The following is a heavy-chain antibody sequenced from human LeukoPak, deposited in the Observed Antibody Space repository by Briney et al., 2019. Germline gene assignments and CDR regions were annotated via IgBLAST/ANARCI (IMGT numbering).Heavy chain of an antibody. J-gene: IGHJ6*03. V-gene: IGHV1-18*01. CDR2: ISGYNGNT. Sequence: ASVKVSCKAFGYTFTNYGISWVRQAPGQGLEWMGWISGYNGNTNYAQKLQGRVTMTTDTSTSTAYMELRSLRSDDTAVYYCARDSSDGYYYYMDVWGKGTTVTVSS. CDR3: ARDSSDGYYYYMDV. CDR1: GYTFTNYG. D-gene: IGHD6-6*01.